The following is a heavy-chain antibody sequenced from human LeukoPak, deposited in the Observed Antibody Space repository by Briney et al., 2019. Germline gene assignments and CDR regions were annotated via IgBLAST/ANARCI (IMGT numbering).Heavy chain of an antibody. J-gene: IGHJ4*02. CDR2: IIPIFGTA. Sequence: GSSVKVSCKASGGTFSGYAISWVRQAPGQGLEWMGGIIPIFGTANYAQKFQGRVTITADESTSTAYMELSSLRSEDTAVYYCAPGDSSGYYRNWGQGTLVTVSS. CDR1: GGTFSGYA. D-gene: IGHD3-22*01. V-gene: IGHV1-69*01. CDR3: APGDSSGYYRN.